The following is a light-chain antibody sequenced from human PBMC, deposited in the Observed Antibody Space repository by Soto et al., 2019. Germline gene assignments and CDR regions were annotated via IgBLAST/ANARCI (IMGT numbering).Light chain of an antibody. CDR3: QQSYRTPPIT. V-gene: IGKV1-39*01. Sequence: DIQLTQSPSSLSASVGDRVTITCRASQSVSSYLNWYQQKPGKAPKLLIYAASSLQSGVPSRFSGSGSGTDFTLTISSLQPEDFATYYCQQSYRTPPITFGQGTRLDI. J-gene: IGKJ5*01. CDR1: QSVSSY. CDR2: AAS.